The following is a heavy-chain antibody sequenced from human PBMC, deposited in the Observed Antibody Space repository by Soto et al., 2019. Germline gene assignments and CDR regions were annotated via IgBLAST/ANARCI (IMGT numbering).Heavy chain of an antibody. D-gene: IGHD6-19*01. CDR1: GFIFSNYA. V-gene: IGHV3-23*01. Sequence: DVQLLESGGGLVQPGGSLRLSCAASGFIFSNYAMTWVRQAPGKGLESVSAICGTGGDTYYSNSVKGRFTISRDNSKNTLYLQMNSLSADDTAVYYCAKDAVAYNGEWDWFDSWGQGTLVTVSS. J-gene: IGHJ5*01. CDR3: AKDAVAYNGEWDWFDS. CDR2: ICGTGGDT.